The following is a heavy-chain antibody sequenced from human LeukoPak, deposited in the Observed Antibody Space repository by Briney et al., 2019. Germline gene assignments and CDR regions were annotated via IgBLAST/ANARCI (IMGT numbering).Heavy chain of an antibody. CDR1: GGSISSGDYY. Sequence: SETLSLTCTVSGGSISSGDYYRSWIRQPPGKGLEWIGYIYYSGSTYYNPSLKSRVTISVDTSKNQFSLKLSSVTAADTAVYYCARALTKYDFWSGYYTPTVMDVWGQGTTVTVSS. CDR3: ARALTKYDFWSGYYTPTVMDV. D-gene: IGHD3-3*01. V-gene: IGHV4-30-4*01. CDR2: IYYSGST. J-gene: IGHJ6*02.